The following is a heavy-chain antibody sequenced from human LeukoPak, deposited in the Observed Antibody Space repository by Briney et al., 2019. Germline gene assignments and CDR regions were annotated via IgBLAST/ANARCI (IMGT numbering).Heavy chain of an antibody. V-gene: IGHV3-66*01. D-gene: IGHD3-22*01. Sequence: GGSLRLSCAASGFTVSSNYMSWVRQAPGKGLEWVSVIYSGGSTYYADSVKGRSTISRDTSKNTLYLQMNSLRAEDTAVYYCARSLLYDSSVWGQGTLVTVSS. CDR3: ARSLLYDSSV. CDR2: IYSGGST. J-gene: IGHJ4*02. CDR1: GFTVSSNY.